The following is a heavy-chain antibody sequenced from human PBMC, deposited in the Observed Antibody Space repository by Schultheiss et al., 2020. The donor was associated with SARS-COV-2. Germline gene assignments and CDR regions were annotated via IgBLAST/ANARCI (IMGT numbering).Heavy chain of an antibody. CDR2: ISSSSSYI. CDR1: RFTFDDQA. Sequence: AGSLRLSCAASRFTFDDQAVHWVRQVPGKGLEWVSSISSSSSYIYYADSVKGRFTISRDNAKNSLYLQMNSLRAEDTAVYYCARDGPGYYDFWSGYRQFDYWGQGTLVTVSS. V-gene: IGHV3-21*01. D-gene: IGHD3-3*01. J-gene: IGHJ4*02. CDR3: ARDGPGYYDFWSGYRQFDY.